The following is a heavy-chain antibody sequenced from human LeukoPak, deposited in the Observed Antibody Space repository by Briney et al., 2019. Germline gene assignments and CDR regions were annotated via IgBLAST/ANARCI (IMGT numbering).Heavy chain of an antibody. J-gene: IGHJ4*02. CDR1: GYTFTSYD. CDR3: ARRVGCCSGGSCYHIDY. V-gene: IGHV1-8*01. D-gene: IGHD2-15*01. CDR2: MNSNSGKK. Sequence: ASVKVSCKGSGYTFTSYDINWVRQATGQGLEWMGWMNSNSGKKGYAQKFRGRVTMTRNTSRRTAYMEVSGLRSEGTAVHYCARRVGCCSGGSCYHIDYWGQRTLVTVSS.